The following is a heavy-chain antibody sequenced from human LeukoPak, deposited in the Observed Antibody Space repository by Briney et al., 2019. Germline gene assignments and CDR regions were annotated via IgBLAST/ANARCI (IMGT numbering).Heavy chain of an antibody. CDR2: ISWNSGSI. D-gene: IGHD3-9*01. CDR3: AKGHDILTGYYTSFDY. Sequence: GGSLRLSCAASGFTFDDYAMHWVRQAPGKGLEWVSGISWNSGSIGYADSVKGRFTISRDNAKNSLYLQMNSLRAEDTALYYCAKGHDILTGYYTSFDYWGQGTLVTVSS. CDR1: GFTFDDYA. V-gene: IGHV3-9*01. J-gene: IGHJ4*02.